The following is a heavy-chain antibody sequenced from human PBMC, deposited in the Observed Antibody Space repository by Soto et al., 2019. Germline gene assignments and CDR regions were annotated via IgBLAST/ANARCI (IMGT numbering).Heavy chain of an antibody. CDR2: IYASGST. D-gene: IGHD2-2*01. CDR1: GGSISTYY. CDR3: ARGGMVIIPTATAFDY. J-gene: IGHJ4*02. V-gene: IGHV4-4*07. Sequence: PSETLSLTCTVSGGSISTYYWSWIRQPAGEGLEWIGRIYASGSTNYNPSLKSRVTMSVATSKNQFSLKLSSVTAADTAVYYCARGGMVIIPTATAFDYWGQGTLVTV.